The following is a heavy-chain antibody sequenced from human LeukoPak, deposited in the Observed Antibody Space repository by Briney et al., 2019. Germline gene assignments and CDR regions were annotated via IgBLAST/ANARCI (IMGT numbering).Heavy chain of an antibody. CDR3: ARRGFSSGWNQRHNWFDP. J-gene: IGHJ5*02. CDR2: IKEDGSEK. D-gene: IGHD6-19*01. V-gene: IGHV3-7*03. Sequence: PGGSLRLSCAASGFTFSDYYMRWIRQAPGKGLEWVANIKEDGSEKNYVDSVKGRFTISRDNAKNSLYLQMNSLRAEDTAVYYCARRGFSSGWNQRHNWFDPWGQGTLVTVSS. CDR1: GFTFSDYY.